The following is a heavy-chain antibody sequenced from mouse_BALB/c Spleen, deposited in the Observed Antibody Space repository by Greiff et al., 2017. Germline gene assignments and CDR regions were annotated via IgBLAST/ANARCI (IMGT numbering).Heavy chain of an antibody. V-gene: IGHV3-2*02. Sequence: EVQGVESGPGLVKPSQSLSLTCTVTGYSITSDYAWNWIRQFPGNKLEWMGYISYSGSTSYNPSLKSRISITRDTSKNQFFLQLNSVTTEDTATYYCAAGYGSSEGYFDVWGAGTTVTVSS. J-gene: IGHJ1*01. CDR1: GYSITSDYA. CDR2: ISYSGST. CDR3: AAGYGSSEGYFDV. D-gene: IGHD1-1*01.